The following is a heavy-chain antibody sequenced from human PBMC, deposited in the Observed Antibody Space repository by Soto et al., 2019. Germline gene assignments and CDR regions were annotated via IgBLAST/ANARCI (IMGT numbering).Heavy chain of an antibody. Sequence: VSCKASGYTFTSYAMHWVRQAPGQRLEWMGWINAGNGNTKYSQKFQGRVTITRDTSASTAYMELSSLRSEDTAVYYCARVYDYYGSGSLSRWGQGTLVTVSS. J-gene: IGHJ4*02. D-gene: IGHD3-10*01. V-gene: IGHV1-3*01. CDR3: ARVYDYYGSGSLSR. CDR1: GYTFTSYA. CDR2: INAGNGNT.